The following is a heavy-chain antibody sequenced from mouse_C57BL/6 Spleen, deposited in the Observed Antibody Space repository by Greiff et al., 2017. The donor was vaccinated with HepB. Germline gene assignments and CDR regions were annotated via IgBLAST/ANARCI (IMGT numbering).Heavy chain of an antibody. D-gene: IGHD3-2*02. CDR3: ARSDGSGYDYYAIDY. Sequence: VTLKVSGPGILQSSQTLSLPCSFSGFSLSTSGMGVSWIRQPSGKGLEWLAHIYWDDDNRYNPSLKSRLTITKDTSRNHVFLKITSVDTADTATDNCARSDGSGYDYYAIDYWGQGTSVTVSS. J-gene: IGHJ4*01. CDR1: GFSLSTSGMG. CDR2: IYWDDDN. V-gene: IGHV8-12*01.